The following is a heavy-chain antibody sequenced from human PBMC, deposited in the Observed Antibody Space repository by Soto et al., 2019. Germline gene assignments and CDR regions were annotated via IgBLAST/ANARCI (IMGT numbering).Heavy chain of an antibody. CDR2: IYWDGDT. CDR3: AHSRCGADCLRSYSPHYYCGLDV. Sequence: QITLKESGPTLVKPTQTLTLTCTFSGFSLNTGGLGVGWIRQPPGKALEWLALIYWDGDTRYSPSLKSRLSITKATSTHQVVLTMTNMDPVDTAPYFCAHSRCGADCLRSYSPHYYCGLDVWGQGTTVTVSS. D-gene: IGHD2-21*02. CDR1: GFSLNTGGLG. J-gene: IGHJ6*02. V-gene: IGHV2-5*02.